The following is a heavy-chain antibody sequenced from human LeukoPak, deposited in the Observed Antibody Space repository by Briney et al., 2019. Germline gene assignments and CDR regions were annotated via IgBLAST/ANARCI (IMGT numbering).Heavy chain of an antibody. V-gene: IGHV3-21*01. CDR1: GFTFGSYM. J-gene: IGHJ4*02. CDR2: INSGSTYT. Sequence: GGSLRLSCAASGFTFGSYMMNWVRQAPGKGLEWVSSINSGSTYTYYTESVKGRFTVSRDNAKNSLFLQMNSLRAEDTAIYYCARSLTTLTYEGYWGQGTLVTVSS. D-gene: IGHD1-1*01. CDR3: ARSLTTLTYEGY.